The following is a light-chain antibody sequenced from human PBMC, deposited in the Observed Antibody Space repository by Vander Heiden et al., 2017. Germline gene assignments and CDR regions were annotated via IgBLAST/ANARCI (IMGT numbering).Light chain of an antibody. V-gene: IGLV1-51*01. J-gene: IGLJ3*02. CDR1: SSNIGNNY. Sequence: QSVLTHPPSVSAAPGQKVTISCSGSSSNIGNNYVSWYQQLPGTAPKRLIYDNNQRPSGIPDRFSGSKSGTSATLGITGLQTGDEADYYCGTWDSSLSAGVFGGGTRLTVL. CDR3: GTWDSSLSAGV. CDR2: DNN.